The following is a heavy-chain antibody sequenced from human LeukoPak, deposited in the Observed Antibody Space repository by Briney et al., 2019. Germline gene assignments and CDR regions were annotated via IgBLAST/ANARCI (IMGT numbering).Heavy chain of an antibody. CDR2: ISGSGGST. CDR1: GFTFSDYA. CDR3: AKDRKSSSWYLWFDP. J-gene: IGHJ5*02. Sequence: GGSLRLSCAASGFTFSDYAMSWVRQAPGKGLEWLSAISGSGGSTYYADSVKGRFTISRDNSKNTLYLQMNSLRAEDTAVYYCAKDRKSSSWYLWFDPWGQGTLVTVSS. V-gene: IGHV3-23*01. D-gene: IGHD6-13*01.